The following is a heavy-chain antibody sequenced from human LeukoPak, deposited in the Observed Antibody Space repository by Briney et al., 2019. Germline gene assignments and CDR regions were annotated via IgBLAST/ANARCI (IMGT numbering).Heavy chain of an antibody. Sequence: ASVKVSCKASGYTFTSSGISWVRQAPGQGLEWMGWISTYNGNKNLAQKLQDRVTMTTDTSTSTAYMELRSLRSDDTAVYYCACPKSRGAFDIWGQGTMVTVFS. V-gene: IGHV1-18*01. CDR3: ACPKSRGAFDI. D-gene: IGHD3-10*01. CDR2: ISTYNGNK. J-gene: IGHJ3*02. CDR1: GYTFTSSG.